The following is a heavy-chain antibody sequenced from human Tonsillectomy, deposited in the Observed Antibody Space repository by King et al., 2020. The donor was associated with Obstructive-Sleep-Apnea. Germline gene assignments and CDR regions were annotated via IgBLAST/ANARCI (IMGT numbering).Heavy chain of an antibody. CDR1: GFTFSTYA. V-gene: IGHV3-23*04. D-gene: IGHD3-22*01. Sequence: VQLVESGGGLVQPGGSLRLSCAASGFTFSTYAMSWVRQAPGKGLEWVSSISGSGGSTYYADSVKGRFTFSRDNSKNTLYLQMDSLRAEDTAIYLCAEGGVNPAGSGYYSPFDDWGQGTLVAVSS. J-gene: IGHJ4*02. CDR2: ISGSGGST. CDR3: AEGGVNPAGSGYYSPFDD.